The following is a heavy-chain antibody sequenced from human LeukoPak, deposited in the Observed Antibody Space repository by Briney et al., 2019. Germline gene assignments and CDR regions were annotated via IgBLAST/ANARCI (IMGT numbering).Heavy chain of an antibody. J-gene: IGHJ4*02. CDR2: IIPILGIA. CDR1: GGTFSSYA. Sequence: ASVKVSCKASGGTFSSYAISWVRQAPGQGLEWMGRIIPILGIANYAQKFQGRVSITAHKSTSTAYMELSSLRSEDTAVYYCAYYDSSYTTTYYFDYWGQGTLVTVSS. CDR3: AYYDSSYTTTYYFDY. V-gene: IGHV1-69*04. D-gene: IGHD3-22*01.